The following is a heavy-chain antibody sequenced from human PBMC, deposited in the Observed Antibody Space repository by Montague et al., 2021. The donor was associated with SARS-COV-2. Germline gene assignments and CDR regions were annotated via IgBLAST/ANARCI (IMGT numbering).Heavy chain of an antibody. V-gene: IGHV3-48*03. D-gene: IGHD2-8*01. CDR1: GFDFFNFD. J-gene: IGHJ4*02. CDR2: ISSSGATI. Sequence: SRRLSCAASGFDFFNFDMAWVRQAPGRGLEWISDISSSGATILYADSLKGRFTISRDNIQKSLYLQMNSLRAEDTAVYYCATNKYCTPHDCLHGRHYFDHWGQGTLVTVSS. CDR3: ATNKYCTPHDCLHGRHYFDH.